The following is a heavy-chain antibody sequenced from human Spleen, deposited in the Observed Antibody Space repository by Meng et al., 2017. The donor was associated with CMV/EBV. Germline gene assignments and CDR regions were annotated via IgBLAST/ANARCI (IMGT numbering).Heavy chain of an antibody. J-gene: IGHJ4*02. D-gene: IGHD1-26*01. Sequence: LACVGSGFVFSDDWMAWVRQAPGKGLEGVANIRPDGSEKYYVDSVRGRFTISRDNARNSLYLQLNSLRVEDAAIYYCARYGVVADTDSWGQGTLVSLL. CDR3: ARYGVVADTDS. CDR2: IRPDGSEK. CDR1: GFVFSDDW. V-gene: IGHV3-7*01.